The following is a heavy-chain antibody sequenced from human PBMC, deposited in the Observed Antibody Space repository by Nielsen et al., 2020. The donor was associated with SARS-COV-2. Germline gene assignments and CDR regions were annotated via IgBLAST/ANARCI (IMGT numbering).Heavy chain of an antibody. V-gene: IGHV3-30*03. CDR2: ISYDGSNK. CDR3: AAPAVGAEYYFDY. J-gene: IGHJ4*02. D-gene: IGHD1-26*01. Sequence: VRQAPGKGLEWVAVISYDGSNKYYADSVKGRFTISRDNSKNTLYLQMNSLRAEDTAVYYCAAPAVGAEYYFDYWGQGTLVTVSS.